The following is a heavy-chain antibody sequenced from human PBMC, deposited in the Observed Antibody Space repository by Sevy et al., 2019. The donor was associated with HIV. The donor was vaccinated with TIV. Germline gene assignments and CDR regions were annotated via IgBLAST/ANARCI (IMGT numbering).Heavy chain of an antibody. CDR3: ARDKYYYVSGSFDY. CDR2: IIAVFGTT. J-gene: IGHJ4*01. V-gene: IGHV1-69*13. CDR1: GDTFSTYD. Sequence: ASVKVSCKASGDTFSTYDINWVRQAPGQGLEWMGGIIAVFGTTNYAQKFQGRVTVTADESRSTAYMELSSLRSEDTAVYYCARDKYYYVSGSFDYWGQGTQVTVSS. D-gene: IGHD3-10*01.